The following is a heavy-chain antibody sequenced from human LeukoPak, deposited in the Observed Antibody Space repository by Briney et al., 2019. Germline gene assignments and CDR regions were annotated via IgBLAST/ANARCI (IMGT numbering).Heavy chain of an antibody. CDR3: ARLRGRRGSGSYYYYYMDV. CDR2: ISSNGGST. Sequence: GGSLRLSCAASGFTFSSYAMHWVRQAPGKGLEYVSAISSNGGSTYYANSVKGRFTISRDNSKNTLYLQMGSLRAEDTAVYYCARLRGRRGSGSYYYYYMDVWGKGTTVTISS. D-gene: IGHD3-10*01. V-gene: IGHV3-64*01. J-gene: IGHJ6*03. CDR1: GFTFSSYA.